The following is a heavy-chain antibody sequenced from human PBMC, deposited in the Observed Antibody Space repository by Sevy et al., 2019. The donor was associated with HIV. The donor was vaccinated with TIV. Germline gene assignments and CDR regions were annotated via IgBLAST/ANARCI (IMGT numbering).Heavy chain of an antibody. J-gene: IGHJ4*02. CDR3: ARGLSDYDSSGYYYEPDY. Sequence: GGSLRLSCAASGLTFSSYGMHWVRQAPGKGLEWVAVIWYDGSNKYYADSVKGRFTISRDNSKNTLYLQMNSLRAEDTAVYYCARGLSDYDSSGYYYEPDYWGQGTLVTVSS. D-gene: IGHD3-22*01. CDR2: IWYDGSNK. V-gene: IGHV3-33*01. CDR1: GLTFSSYG.